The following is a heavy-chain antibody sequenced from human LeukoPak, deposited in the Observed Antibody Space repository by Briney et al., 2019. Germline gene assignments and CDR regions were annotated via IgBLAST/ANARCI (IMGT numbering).Heavy chain of an antibody. J-gene: IGHJ6*02. CDR2: INHSGST. D-gene: IGHD1-20*01. CDR3: ARGKPVTGTPDYYSYGMDV. V-gene: IGHV4-34*01. CDR1: GGSFSDYY. Sequence: SETLSLTCAVYGGSFSDYYWNWIRQAPGKGLEWIGEINHSGSTYYNPSLKSRVTISIDTSKNQFSLILSSVTAADTALYYCARGKPVTGTPDYYSYGMDVWGQGTMVTVSS.